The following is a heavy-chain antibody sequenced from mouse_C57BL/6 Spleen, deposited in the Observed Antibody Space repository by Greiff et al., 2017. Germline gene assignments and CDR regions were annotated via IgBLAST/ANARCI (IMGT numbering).Heavy chain of an antibody. CDR1: GYAFSSSW. CDR2: SYPGDGDT. Sequence: QVQLQQSGPELVKPGASVKISCKASGYAFSSSWMNWVKQRPGKGLEWIGRSYPGDGDTNYNGKFKGKATLTADKSSSTAYMQLSSLTSEDSAVYFCAREAYYDYDVDYWGQGTTLSLL. D-gene: IGHD2-4*01. J-gene: IGHJ2*01. V-gene: IGHV1-82*01. CDR3: AREAYYDYDVDY.